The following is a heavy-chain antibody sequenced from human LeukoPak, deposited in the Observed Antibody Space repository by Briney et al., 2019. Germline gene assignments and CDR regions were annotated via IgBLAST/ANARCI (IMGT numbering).Heavy chain of an antibody. J-gene: IGHJ5*02. CDR2: ISGSGGRT. V-gene: IGHV3-23*01. CDR1: GFTFSTHD. D-gene: IGHD5-12*01. Sequence: GGSLRLSCAASGFTFSTHDLTWVRQAPGKGLEWVSAISGSGGRTYYADSVKGRFTISRDNSKNTLYLQMNSLRAEDTAVYYCARGGGIYSGYDTGLNFSLGQGTLVTVSS. CDR3: ARGGGIYSGYDTGLNFS.